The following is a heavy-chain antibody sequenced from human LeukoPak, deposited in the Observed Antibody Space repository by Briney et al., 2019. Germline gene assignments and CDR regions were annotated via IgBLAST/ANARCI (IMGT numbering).Heavy chain of an antibody. V-gene: IGHV4-30-4*08. J-gene: IGHJ5*02. D-gene: IGHD2-2*01. CDR3: ARDLLYCSSTSCHNNWFDP. Sequence: SETLSLTCTVSGGSISSGDYYWSWIRQPPGKGLEWIGYIYYSGSTYYNPSLKSRVTISVDTSKDQFSLKLSSVTAADTAVYYCARDLLYCSSTSCHNNWFDPWAREPWSPSPQ. CDR2: IYYSGST. CDR1: GGSISSGDYY.